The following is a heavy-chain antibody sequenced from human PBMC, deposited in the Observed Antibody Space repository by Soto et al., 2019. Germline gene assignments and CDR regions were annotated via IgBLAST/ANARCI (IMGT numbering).Heavy chain of an antibody. J-gene: IGHJ6*02. CDR2: INANSGGT. Sequence: ASVKVSCKASGYTFTSYAMHWVRQAPGQRLEWMGWINANSGGTNYSQKFQGWVTMTRDTSTSTAYMELSRLRSDDTAVYYCARDRNGPAADYYYGMDVWGQGTTVTVSS. CDR1: GYTFTSYA. V-gene: IGHV1-2*04. CDR3: ARDRNGPAADYYYGMDV.